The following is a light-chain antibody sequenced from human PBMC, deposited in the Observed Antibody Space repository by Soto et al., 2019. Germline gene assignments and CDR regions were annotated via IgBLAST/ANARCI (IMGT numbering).Light chain of an antibody. CDR3: QQRSNWLT. CDR1: QSVSSY. J-gene: IGKJ4*01. Sequence: EIVLTQSPATLSLSPGERATLSCRASQSVSSYLAWYQQKPGQAPRLLIYDASNRATGIPARFSGSGSGTDFTLTIIRLEPEVFAVYYCQQRSNWLTFGGGTKVEIK. CDR2: DAS. V-gene: IGKV3-11*01.